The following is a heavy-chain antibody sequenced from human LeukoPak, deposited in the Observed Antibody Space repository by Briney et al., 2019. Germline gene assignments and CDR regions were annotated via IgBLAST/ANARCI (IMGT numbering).Heavy chain of an antibody. D-gene: IGHD1-26*01. CDR2: LSTSGDNT. V-gene: IGHV3-23*01. J-gene: IGHJ4*02. Sequence: GGSLRLPCAASGFTVSSNYMSWVRQAPGKGLEWVSALSTSGDNTYYADSVKGRFTISRDNSKNTLYVQMNSLGAEDTAVYYCAKSSIVGATTLYFDYWGQGTLVTVSS. CDR1: GFTVSSNY. CDR3: AKSSIVGATTLYFDY.